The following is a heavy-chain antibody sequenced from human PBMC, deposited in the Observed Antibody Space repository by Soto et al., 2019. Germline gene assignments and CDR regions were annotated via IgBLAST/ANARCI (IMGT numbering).Heavy chain of an antibody. V-gene: IGHV3-30*18. CDR1: GFTFSSYG. CDR3: AEEAVPAATYFDS. Sequence: QVQLMESGGGVVQPGRSLRLSCAASGFTFSSYGMHWVRQAPGKGLEWVAVISYDGSNKYYADSVQGRFTISRDNSKNTLYLQMDSLRAEDTAVYYCAEEAVPAATYFDSWGQGTLVTVSS. J-gene: IGHJ4*02. CDR2: ISYDGSNK. D-gene: IGHD2-15*01.